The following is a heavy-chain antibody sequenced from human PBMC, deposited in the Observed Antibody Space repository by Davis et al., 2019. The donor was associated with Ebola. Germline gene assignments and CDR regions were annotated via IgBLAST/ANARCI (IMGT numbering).Heavy chain of an antibody. Sequence: GESLKISCAASGFTFSSYGMHWVRQAPGKGLEWVAVIWYDGSNKYYADSVKGRFTISRDNSKNTLYLQMNSLRAEDTAVYYCASQVIAAAGSYWGQGTLVTVSS. CDR3: ASQVIAAAGSY. J-gene: IGHJ4*02. V-gene: IGHV3-33*01. CDR1: GFTFSSYG. D-gene: IGHD6-13*01. CDR2: IWYDGSNK.